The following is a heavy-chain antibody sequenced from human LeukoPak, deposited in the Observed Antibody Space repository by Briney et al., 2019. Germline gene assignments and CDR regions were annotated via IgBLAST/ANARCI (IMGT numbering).Heavy chain of an antibody. D-gene: IGHD6-19*01. CDR3: AKESSGGWYFDY. J-gene: IGHJ4*02. Sequence: GGSLRLSCVASGFTFSSNVMIWVRQAPGKGLEWVSSIPSSGGSTYYADSVKGRFTISRDNSKNSLYLQMNSLRAEDTAVYYCAKESSGGWYFDYWGQGTLVTVSS. CDR2: IPSSGGST. CDR1: GFTFSSNV. V-gene: IGHV3-23*01.